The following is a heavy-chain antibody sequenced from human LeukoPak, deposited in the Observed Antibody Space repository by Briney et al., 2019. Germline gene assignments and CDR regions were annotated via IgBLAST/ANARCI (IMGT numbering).Heavy chain of an antibody. CDR1: GGSISSYY. J-gene: IGHJ4*02. V-gene: IGHV4-59*08. CDR3: ARLEYSSSLADY. Sequence: PSETLSLTCTVSGGSISSYYWSWIRQPPGKGLEWIGYIYYSGSTNYNPSLKSRVTISVDTSKNQFSLKLSSVTAADTAVYYCARLEYSSSLADYWGQGTLVTVSS. D-gene: IGHD6-6*01. CDR2: IYYSGST.